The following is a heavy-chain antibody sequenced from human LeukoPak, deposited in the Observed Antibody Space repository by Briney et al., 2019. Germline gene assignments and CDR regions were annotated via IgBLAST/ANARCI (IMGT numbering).Heavy chain of an antibody. D-gene: IGHD3-9*01. J-gene: IGHJ1*01. CDR2: IYSGGST. Sequence: GGSLRLSCAASGFTVSSNYTSWVRQAPGKGLEWVSVIYSGGSTYYADSVKGRFTISRGNSKNTLYLQMNSLRAEDTAVYYCARAATYYDILTGYSTTYFQHWGQGTLVTVSS. V-gene: IGHV3-53*01. CDR3: ARAATYYDILTGYSTTYFQH. CDR1: GFTVSSNY.